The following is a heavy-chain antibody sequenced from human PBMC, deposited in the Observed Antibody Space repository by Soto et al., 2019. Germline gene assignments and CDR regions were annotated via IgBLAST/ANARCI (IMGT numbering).Heavy chain of an antibody. D-gene: IGHD2-21*02. J-gene: IGHJ6*02. CDR2: IVVGSGNT. CDR1: GFTFTSSA. V-gene: IGHV1-58*01. CDR3: AAAAYCGGDCYPIYYYYGMDV. Sequence: SVKVSCKASGFTFTSSAVQWVRQARGQRLEWIGWIVVGSGNTNYAQKFQERVTITRDMSTSTAYMELSSLRSEDTAVYYCAAAAYCGGDCYPIYYYYGMDVWGQGTTVTVSS.